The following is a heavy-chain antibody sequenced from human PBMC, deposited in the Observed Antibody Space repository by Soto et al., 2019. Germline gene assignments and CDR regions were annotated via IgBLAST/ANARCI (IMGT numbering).Heavy chain of an antibody. CDR1: GGSISSGGSY. D-gene: IGHD2-2*01. Sequence: QVQLQESGPGLVKPSQTLSLICTVSGGSISSGGSYWSWIRQSAGKGLEWIVYIYYSGTTYYNPSLKSRVSISLDTSKNQFSLKLSSATAADTAIYYCARGHCFSSSCSYLYLLGRGTLVTVSS. V-gene: IGHV4-31*03. J-gene: IGHJ2*01. CDR2: IYYSGTT. CDR3: ARGHCFSSSCSYLYL.